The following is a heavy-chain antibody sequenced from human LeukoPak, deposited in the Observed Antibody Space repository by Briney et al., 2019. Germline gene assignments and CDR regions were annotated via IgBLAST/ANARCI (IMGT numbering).Heavy chain of an antibody. V-gene: IGHV4-34*01. CDR2: INHSGST. CDR1: GGSFSGYY. CDR3: AREVATMVRGVILNDAFDI. Sequence: PSETLSLTCAVYGGSFSGYYWSWLRQPPGKGLEWIGEINHSGSTNYNPSLKSRVTISVDTSKNQFSLKLSSVTAADTAVYYCAREVATMVRGVILNDAFDIWGQGTMVTVSS. D-gene: IGHD3-10*01. J-gene: IGHJ3*02.